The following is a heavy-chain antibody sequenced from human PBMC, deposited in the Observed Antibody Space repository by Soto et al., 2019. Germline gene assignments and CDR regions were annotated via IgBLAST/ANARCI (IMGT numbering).Heavy chain of an antibody. CDR1: GFTVSSNY. V-gene: IGHV3-53*01. Sequence: GSLRLSCAASGFTVSSNYMSWVRQAPGKGLEWVSVIYSGGSTYYADSVKGRFTISRDNSKNTLYLQMNSLRAEDTAVYYCARDRGYSYRYFDYWGQGTLVTVSS. CDR2: IYSGGST. D-gene: IGHD5-18*01. CDR3: ARDRGYSYRYFDY. J-gene: IGHJ4*02.